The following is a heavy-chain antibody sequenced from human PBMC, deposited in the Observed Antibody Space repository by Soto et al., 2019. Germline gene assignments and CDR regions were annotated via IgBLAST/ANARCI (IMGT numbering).Heavy chain of an antibody. CDR2: IYYSGST. V-gene: IGHV4-59*01. J-gene: IGHJ6*03. CDR1: GGSISSYY. Sequence: QVQLQDSGPGLVKPSETLSLTCTVSGGSISSYYWSWIRQPPGKGLEWIGYIYYSGSTNYNPSLKSRVTISVDTSKNQFSLKLSSVTAADTAVYYCARAWYDYIWGSYPMDVWGKGTTVTVSS. D-gene: IGHD3-16*02. CDR3: ARAWYDYIWGSYPMDV.